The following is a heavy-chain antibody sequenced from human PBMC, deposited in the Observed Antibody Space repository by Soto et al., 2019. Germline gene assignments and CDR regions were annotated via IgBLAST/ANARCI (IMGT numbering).Heavy chain of an antibody. Sequence: DVQLVESGGGLMQPWEYLRLSCAAYGLTVSGKKYVSWVRHAPVKGLDWASSLSDVDGSFYADSVKGRFTTSSDSSKNTGYLQLHCPRPDGKVVLYCSTWHERVNASDGWAQVTTVKVSS. V-gene: IGHV3-53*01. CDR3: STWHERVNASDG. D-gene: IGHD6-13*01. J-gene: IGHJ3*01. CDR1: GLTVSGKKY. CDR2: LSDVDGS.